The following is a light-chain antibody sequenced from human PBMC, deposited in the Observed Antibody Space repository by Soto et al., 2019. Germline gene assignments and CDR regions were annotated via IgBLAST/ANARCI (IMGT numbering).Light chain of an antibody. CDR1: QSLSSN. J-gene: IGKJ4*01. V-gene: IGKV3-15*01. CDR3: QQYNNWPLT. CDR2: GAS. Sequence: EIVMTQSPATLSVSPVERATLSCMASQSLSSNLAWYQQKPGQAPRLLIYGASTRATGIPARFSGSGSGTEFTLTISSLQSEDFTVYYCQQYNNWPLTFGGGTKVDIK.